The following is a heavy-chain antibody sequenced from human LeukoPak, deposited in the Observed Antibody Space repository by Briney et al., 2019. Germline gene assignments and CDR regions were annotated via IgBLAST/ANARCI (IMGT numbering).Heavy chain of an antibody. J-gene: IGHJ4*02. CDR3: ARDRDTTMVNFDY. Sequence: ASVKVSCKASGGTFSSYAISWVRQAPGQGLEWMGIINPSGSSTSYAQKFQGRVTMTRDTSTSTVYMELSSLRSEDTAVHYCARDRDTTMVNFDYWGQGTLVTVSS. CDR1: GGTFSSYA. CDR2: INPSGSST. D-gene: IGHD5-18*01. V-gene: IGHV1-46*01.